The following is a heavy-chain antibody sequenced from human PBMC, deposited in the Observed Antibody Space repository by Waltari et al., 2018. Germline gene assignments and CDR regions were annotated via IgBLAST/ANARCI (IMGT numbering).Heavy chain of an antibody. D-gene: IGHD2-15*01. Sequence: QVQLQQWGAGLLKPSETLSLTCAVYGGSFSGYYWSWIRQPPVKGLEWIGEINHSGSTNYNPSLKSRVTISVDTSKNQFSLKLSSVTAADTAVYYCARGGPYCSGGSCYSLYYYYYGMDVWGQGTTVTVSS. CDR1: GGSFSGYY. CDR2: INHSGST. V-gene: IGHV4-34*01. CDR3: ARGGPYCSGGSCYSLYYYYYGMDV. J-gene: IGHJ6*02.